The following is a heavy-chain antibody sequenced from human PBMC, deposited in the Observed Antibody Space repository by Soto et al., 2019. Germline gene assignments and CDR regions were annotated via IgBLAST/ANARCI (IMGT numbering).Heavy chain of an antibody. J-gene: IGHJ4*02. Sequence: QVQLVQSGAEVKKPESSVKVSCKAPGGTFSTYAISWVRQAPGQGLEWMGGIIPMFGTANYAQRFQDRVTITADESTNTVYRELSSLRSEDTAVDFCASGIQLWLRRINNGYSGWGQGTLVTVSS. V-gene: IGHV1-69*12. D-gene: IGHD5-18*01. CDR3: ASGIQLWLRRINNGYSG. CDR1: GGTFSTYA. CDR2: IIPMFGTA.